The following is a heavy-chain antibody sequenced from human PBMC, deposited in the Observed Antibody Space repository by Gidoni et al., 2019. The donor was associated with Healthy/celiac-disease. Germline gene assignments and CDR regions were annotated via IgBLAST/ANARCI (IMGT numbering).Heavy chain of an antibody. CDR3: ARAAAAAGLWWFDP. D-gene: IGHD6-13*01. Sequence: QVKLVQSGAEVKKPGSSVKVSCKASGGTFSSYAISLVRQAPAQGLEWMGGIIPIFGTANYPKKFQGRVTFTADESTSTDYMELSSLRSEDTAVYDCARAAAAAGLWWFDPWGQGTLVTVSA. CDR1: GGTFSSYA. V-gene: IGHV1-69*01. J-gene: IGHJ5*02. CDR2: IIPIFGTA.